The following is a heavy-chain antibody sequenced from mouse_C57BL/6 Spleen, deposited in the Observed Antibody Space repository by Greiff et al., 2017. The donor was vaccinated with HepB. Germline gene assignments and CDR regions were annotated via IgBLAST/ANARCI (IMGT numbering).Heavy chain of an antibody. V-gene: IGHV1-59*01. CDR1: GYTFTSYW. CDR3: ARDRGLIYERAMDY. J-gene: IGHJ4*01. Sequence: QVQLQQPGAELVRPGTSVKLSCKASGYTFTSYWMHWVKQRPGQGLEWIGVIDPSDSYTNYNQKFKGKATLTVDTSSSTAYMQLSSLTSEDSAVYYCARDRGLIYERAMDYWGQGTSVTVSS. D-gene: IGHD2-3*01. CDR2: IDPSDSYT.